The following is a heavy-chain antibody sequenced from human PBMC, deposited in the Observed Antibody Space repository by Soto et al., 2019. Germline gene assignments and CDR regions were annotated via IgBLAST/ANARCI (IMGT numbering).Heavy chain of an antibody. V-gene: IGHV3-33*01. Sequence: QVQLVESGGGVVQPGRSLRLSCTASGFTFSSYGMHWVRQAPGKGLEWVAVIWYDGSNKYYGDSVKGRFTISRDNSKNTLYLQMNSLRAEDTAVYYCARDGLGDGSSPPYYFDYWGQGTLVTVSS. J-gene: IGHJ4*02. CDR3: ARDGLGDGSSPPYYFDY. CDR1: GFTFSSYG. D-gene: IGHD6-6*01. CDR2: IWYDGSNK.